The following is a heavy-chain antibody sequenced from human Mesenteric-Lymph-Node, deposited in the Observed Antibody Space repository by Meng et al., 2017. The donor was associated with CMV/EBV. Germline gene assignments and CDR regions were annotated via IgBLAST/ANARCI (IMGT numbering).Heavy chain of an antibody. J-gene: IGHJ4*02. V-gene: IGHV3-20*04. D-gene: IGHD3-3*01. Sequence: GGSLRLSCAASGFTFDDYGMSWVRQAPGKGLEWVSGINWNGGSTGYADSVKGRFTISRDNSKNTMYLHLSSLRAEDTALYYCAKEFGAGLGIYFDLWGQGTLVTVSS. CDR3: AKEFGAGLGIYFDL. CDR1: GFTFDDYG. CDR2: INWNGGST.